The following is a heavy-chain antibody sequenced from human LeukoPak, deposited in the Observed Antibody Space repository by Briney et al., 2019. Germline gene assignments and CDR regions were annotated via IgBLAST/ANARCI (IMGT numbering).Heavy chain of an antibody. CDR1: GFAFDDYG. D-gene: IGHD6-19*01. CDR3: ARDQQWLVKNYYYYGMDV. J-gene: IGHJ6*02. Sequence: GGSLRLSCAASGFAFDDYGMSWVRQAPGKGLEWVSGIHWNGGRTAYADSVKGRFTISRDNSKNTLYLQMNSLRAEDTAVYYCARDQQWLVKNYYYYGMDVWGQGTTVTVSS. CDR2: IHWNGGRT. V-gene: IGHV3-20*04.